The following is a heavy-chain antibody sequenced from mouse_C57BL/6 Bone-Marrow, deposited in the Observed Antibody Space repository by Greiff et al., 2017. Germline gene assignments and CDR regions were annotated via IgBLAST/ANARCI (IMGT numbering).Heavy chain of an antibody. CDR3: ARGYYNYYGY. CDR2: ISSGGSYT. J-gene: IGHJ2*01. Sequence: EVKLMESGGDLVKPGGSLKLSCAASGFTFSSYGMSWVRQTPDKRLEWVATISSGGSYTYYPDSVKGRFTISRDNAKNTLYLQISSLKSEDTSMYYCARGYYNYYGYWGQGTTLTVSA. D-gene: IGHD2-3*01. V-gene: IGHV5-6*01. CDR1: GFTFSSYG.